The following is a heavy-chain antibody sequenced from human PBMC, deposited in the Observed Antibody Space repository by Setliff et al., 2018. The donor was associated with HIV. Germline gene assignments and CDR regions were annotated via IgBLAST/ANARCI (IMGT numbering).Heavy chain of an antibody. J-gene: IGHJ6*02. Sequence: SETLSLTCAVSGGSISSGGYSWNWIRQPPGKGLEWIGHIYYNGRTLFNPALGTRLNMSVDTSENQFSLHLNSVRERRRSPLSYGLDVWGQGTTVTVSS. CDR3: GLDV. CDR1: GGSISSGGYS. V-gene: IGHV4-30-2*05. CDR2: IYYNGRT.